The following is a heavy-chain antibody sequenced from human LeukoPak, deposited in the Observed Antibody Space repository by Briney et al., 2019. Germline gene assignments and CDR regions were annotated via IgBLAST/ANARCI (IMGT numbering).Heavy chain of an antibody. V-gene: IGHV1-69*13. CDR3: ARDGYYDFWSGQHYYYGMDV. CDR1: GYTFTGYY. Sequence: GASVKVSCKASGYTFTGYYMHWVRQAPGQGLEWMGGIIPIFGTANYAQKFQGRGTITADESTSTAYMELSSLRSEDTAVYYCARDGYYDFWSGQHYYYGMDVWGQGTTVTVSS. J-gene: IGHJ6*02. D-gene: IGHD3-3*01. CDR2: IIPIFGTA.